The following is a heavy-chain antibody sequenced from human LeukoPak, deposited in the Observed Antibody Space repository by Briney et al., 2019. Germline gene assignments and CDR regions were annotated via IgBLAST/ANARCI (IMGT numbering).Heavy chain of an antibody. J-gene: IGHJ4*02. D-gene: IGHD3-10*01. CDR2: IYYSGNT. CDR1: GGSITNYY. V-gene: IGHV4-59*08. Sequence: SETLSLTCTVSGGSITNYYWSWIRQPPGKGLEWIGYIYYSGNTNYDPSLKSRVTISVDTSKNQFSLKLSSVTAADTAVYYCARRGSGKYFDYWGQGTLVTVSS. CDR3: ARRGSGKYFDY.